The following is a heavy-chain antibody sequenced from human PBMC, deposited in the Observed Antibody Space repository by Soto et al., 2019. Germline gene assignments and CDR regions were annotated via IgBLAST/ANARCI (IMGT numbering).Heavy chain of an antibody. D-gene: IGHD5-12*01. CDR3: ARDLVSTIGDFDY. J-gene: IGHJ4*02. V-gene: IGHV1-2*02. Sequence: ASVKVSCKTSGYTFIGYYIHWVRQAPGQGLEWVGWINPNSGATNYAQKLQGRATMTRDRSISTAYMELSRLRSDDTAVYYCARDLVSTIGDFDYWGQGTQVTVSS. CDR1: GYTFIGYY. CDR2: INPNSGAT.